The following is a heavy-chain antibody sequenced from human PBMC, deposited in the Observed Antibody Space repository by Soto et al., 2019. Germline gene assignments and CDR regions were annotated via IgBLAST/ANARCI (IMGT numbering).Heavy chain of an antibody. CDR2: IYTGGGT. V-gene: IGHV3-66*01. CDR1: GLTVSTNP. J-gene: IGHJ4*02. CDR3: ARDGSGH. Sequence: EVQLVESGGGLVQPGGSLRLSCAASGLTVSTNPMRWVRQAPGKGLEWVSVIYTGGGTLYADSVKGRFTISRDNSKNTVNLQMNSLRPEDTAVYYCARDGSGHWGQGTLVTVSS.